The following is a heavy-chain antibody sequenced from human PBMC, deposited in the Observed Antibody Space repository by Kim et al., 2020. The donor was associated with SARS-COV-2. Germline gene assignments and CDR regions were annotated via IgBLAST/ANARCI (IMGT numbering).Heavy chain of an antibody. Sequence: GGSLRLSCAASGFTFSNAWMSWVRQAPGKGLEWVGRIKSKTDGGTTDYAAPVKGRFTISRDDSKNTLYLQMNSLKTEDTAVYYCTTDSPGIVGAIDYWYFDRWGRGTLVTVSS. CDR2: IKSKTDGGTT. D-gene: IGHD1-26*01. CDR3: TTDSPGIVGAIDYWYFDR. CDR1: GFTFSNAW. V-gene: IGHV3-15*01. J-gene: IGHJ2*01.